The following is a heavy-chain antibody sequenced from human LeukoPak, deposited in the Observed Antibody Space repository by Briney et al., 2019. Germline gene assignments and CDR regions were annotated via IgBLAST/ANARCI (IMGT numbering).Heavy chain of an antibody. Sequence: PGGSLRLSCATSGFTFNRYEMNWVRQAPGKGLEWVSVIYSGGSTYYADSVKGRFTISRDNSKNTLYLQMNSLRAEDTAVYYCARDTGSEAFDIWGQGTMVTVSS. D-gene: IGHD4-11*01. CDR3: ARDTGSEAFDI. V-gene: IGHV3-53*01. CDR1: GFTFNRYE. CDR2: IYSGGST. J-gene: IGHJ3*02.